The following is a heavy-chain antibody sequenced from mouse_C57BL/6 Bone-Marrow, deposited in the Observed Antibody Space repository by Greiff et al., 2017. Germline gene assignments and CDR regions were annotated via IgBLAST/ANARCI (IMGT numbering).Heavy chain of an antibody. Sequence: EVKLMESGGDLVKPGGSLKLSCAASGFTFSSYGMSWVRQTPDKRLEWVATISSGGSYTYSPDSVKGRFTISRDNAKNTLYLQMSSLKSEDTSMYYFARHHPITTVVARPFAYWGQGTLVTVSA. CDR2: ISSGGSYT. CDR1: GFTFSSYG. CDR3: ARHHPITTVVARPFAY. V-gene: IGHV5-6*01. D-gene: IGHD1-1*01. J-gene: IGHJ3*01.